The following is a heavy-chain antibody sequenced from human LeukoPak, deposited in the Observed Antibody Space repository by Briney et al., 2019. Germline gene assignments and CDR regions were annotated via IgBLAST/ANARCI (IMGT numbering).Heavy chain of an antibody. CDR2: IIPILGIA. CDR3: AKDYSSLGYFDY. CDR1: GGTFSSYA. V-gene: IGHV1-69*04. Sequence: ASVKVSCKASGGTFSSYAISWVRQAPGQGLEGMGRIIPILGIANYAQKFQGRVTITADKSTSTAYMELSSLRSEDTAVYYCAKDYSSLGYFDYWGQGTLVTVSS. D-gene: IGHD4-4*01. J-gene: IGHJ4*02.